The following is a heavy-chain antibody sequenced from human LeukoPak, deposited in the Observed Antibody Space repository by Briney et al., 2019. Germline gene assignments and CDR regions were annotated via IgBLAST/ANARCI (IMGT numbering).Heavy chain of an antibody. CDR2: IYSGGST. J-gene: IGHJ6*03. V-gene: IGHV3-53*01. Sequence: GGSLRLSCAASGFTVSSNYVSWVRQAPGKGLEWVSVIYSGGSTYYADSVKGRFTISRDNSKNTLYLQMNSLRAEDTAVYYCAKEGYSRGYYSYYYMDVWGKGTTVTVSS. D-gene: IGHD6-13*01. CDR3: AKEGYSRGYYSYYYMDV. CDR1: GFTVSSNY.